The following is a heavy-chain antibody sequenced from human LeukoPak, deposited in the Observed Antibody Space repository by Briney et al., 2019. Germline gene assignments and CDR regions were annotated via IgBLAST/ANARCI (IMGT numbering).Heavy chain of an antibody. CDR2: ISSNGSST. V-gene: IGHV3-64*01. D-gene: IGHD3-9*01. Sequence: TGGSLRLSCAASGFTFSSYAMHWVRQAPGKGLEYVSAISSNGSSTYYANSVKGRFTISRDNSKNTLYLQMGSLRAEDMAVYYCARAGYSDAFDIWGQGTMVTVSS. CDR3: ARAGYSDAFDI. CDR1: GFTFSSYA. J-gene: IGHJ3*02.